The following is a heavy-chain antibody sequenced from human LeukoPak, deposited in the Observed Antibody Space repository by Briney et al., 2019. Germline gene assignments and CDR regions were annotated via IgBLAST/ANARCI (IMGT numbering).Heavy chain of an antibody. V-gene: IGHV4-39*07. CDR2: IYYSGST. D-gene: IGHD3-16*01. J-gene: IGHJ4*02. CDR3: AREGGVDY. Sequence: PSETLSLTCTVSGGSISSGGYYWSWIRQPPGKGLEWIGSIYYSGSTYYNPSLKSRVTISVDTSKNQFSLKLSSVTAADTAVYYCAREGGVDYWGQGTLVTVSS. CDR1: GGSISSGGYY.